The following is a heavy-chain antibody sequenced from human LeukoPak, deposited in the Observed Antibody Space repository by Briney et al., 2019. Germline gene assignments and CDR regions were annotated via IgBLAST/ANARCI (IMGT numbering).Heavy chain of an antibody. CDR3: ARSPARYCSGGSCYSFVYYMDV. Sequence: PSETLSLTCTVSGGSISSYYWSWLRQPPGKGVEWVGYIYYSGSTNYNHSLMSRVTISVDTSKNQFSLKLSPVTAADTAVYYCARSPARYCSGGSCYSFVYYMDVWGKGTTVTVSS. D-gene: IGHD2-15*01. J-gene: IGHJ6*03. V-gene: IGHV4-59*01. CDR1: GGSISSYY. CDR2: IYYSGST.